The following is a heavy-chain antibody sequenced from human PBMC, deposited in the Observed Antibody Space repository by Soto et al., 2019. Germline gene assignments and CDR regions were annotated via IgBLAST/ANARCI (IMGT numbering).Heavy chain of an antibody. Sequence: ASVKVSCKASGGTFSSYTISWVRQAPGQGLEWMGRIIPILGIANYAQKFQGRVTITADKSTSTAYMELSSLRSEDTAVYYCATHGDCNAFDIWGQGTMVTVSS. CDR3: ATHGDCNAFDI. CDR2: IIPILGIA. J-gene: IGHJ3*02. D-gene: IGHD2-21*02. CDR1: GGTFSSYT. V-gene: IGHV1-69*02.